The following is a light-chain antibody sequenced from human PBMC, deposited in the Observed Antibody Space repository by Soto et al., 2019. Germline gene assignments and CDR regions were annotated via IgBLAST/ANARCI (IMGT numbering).Light chain of an antibody. CDR2: GAS. V-gene: IGKV1-6*01. J-gene: IGKJ1*01. Sequence: IQMTQSPSSLSASVGDEVTITCRASQTIMTYLNWYQLKPGKPPRLLIYGASNLQSGVPPRFSGSGSGTDFTLAISSLQPEDSATYYCLQDINYPWTFGQGTKVDIK. CDR1: QTIMTY. CDR3: LQDINYPWT.